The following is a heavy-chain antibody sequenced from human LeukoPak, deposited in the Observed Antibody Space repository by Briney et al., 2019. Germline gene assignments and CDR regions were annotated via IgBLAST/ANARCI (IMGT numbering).Heavy chain of an antibody. CDR1: GFTFSSYW. D-gene: IGHD3-10*01. CDR3: ARVIWLIDAFDI. V-gene: IGHV3-7*04. J-gene: IGHJ3*02. Sequence: PGGSLRLSCAASGFTFSSYWMSWVRQAPGKGLEWVANIKQDGSAKYYVDSVKGRFTISRDNAKNSLYLQMNSLRAEDTAVYYCARVIWLIDAFDIWGQGTMVTVCS. CDR2: IKQDGSAK.